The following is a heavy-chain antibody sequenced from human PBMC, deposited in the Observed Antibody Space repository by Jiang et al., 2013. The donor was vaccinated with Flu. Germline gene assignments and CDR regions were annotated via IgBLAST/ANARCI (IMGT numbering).Heavy chain of an antibody. CDR1: SGSISVYY. V-gene: IGHV4-59*08. CDR3: ARGRYSYGDFDF. CDR2: IYDIGST. J-gene: IGHJ4*02. D-gene: IGHD5-18*01. Sequence: GSGLVKPSETLSLTCSVSSGSISVYYWSWIRQPPGKGLEWIGYIYDIGSTNYNPSLKSRVSISVDTSKKQFSLKVSSVTAADTAVYYCARGRYSYGDFDFWGQGILVTVSS.